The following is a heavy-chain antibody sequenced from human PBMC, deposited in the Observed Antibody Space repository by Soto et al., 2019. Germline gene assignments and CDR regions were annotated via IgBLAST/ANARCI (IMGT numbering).Heavy chain of an antibody. J-gene: IGHJ5*02. D-gene: IGHD6-19*01. CDR2: IYWDDDK. CDR1: GFSLSTSGVG. CDR3: AHQIKRWLVPNWSPP. Sequence: QITLKESGPTLVKPTQTLTLTCTFSGFSLSTSGVGVGWIRQPPGKALEWLALIYWDDDKRYSPSLKSRLTTTKDPSKNRVVLTVTNMDPVNTPTYSCAHQIKRWLVPNWSPPWGKETLAPVSS. V-gene: IGHV2-5*02.